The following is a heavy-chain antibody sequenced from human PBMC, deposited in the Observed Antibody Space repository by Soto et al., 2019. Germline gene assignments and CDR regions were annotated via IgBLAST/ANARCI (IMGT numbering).Heavy chain of an antibody. V-gene: IGHV3-7*01. Sequence: PGGSLRLSCEASGFTLSSYWMSWIRQAPGKGLEWVANTRQDGGQSYLVDSVQGRFTISRDNAKNSVYLQMNSLRAEDTAVYYCVRDRGTGWHFDSCGQAPLVTVSS. J-gene: IGHJ4*02. CDR2: TRQDGGQS. D-gene: IGHD6-19*01. CDR3: VRDRGTGWHFDS. CDR1: GFTLSSYW.